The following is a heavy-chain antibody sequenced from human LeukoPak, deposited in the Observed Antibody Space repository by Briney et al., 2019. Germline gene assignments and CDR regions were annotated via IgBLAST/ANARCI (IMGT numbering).Heavy chain of an antibody. D-gene: IGHD2-2*01. CDR2: IKQDGGET. J-gene: IGHJ4*02. Sequence: PGGSLRLSCAASGFPFSSYWMAWVRQAPGKGLEWVASIKQDGGETFYVDSVKGRFTISRDNAKNSLYLQMNSLRAEDTAVYYCAKDWDPRRDIVVVPAALYYFDYWGQGTLVTVSS. CDR1: GFPFSSYW. V-gene: IGHV3-7*03. CDR3: AKDWDPRRDIVVVPAALYYFDY.